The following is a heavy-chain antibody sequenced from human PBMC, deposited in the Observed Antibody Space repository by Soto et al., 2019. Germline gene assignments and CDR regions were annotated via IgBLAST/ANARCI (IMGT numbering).Heavy chain of an antibody. Sequence: ASVKVSCKASGYTFTGYYMHWVRQAPGQGLEWMGWINPNSGGTNYAQKFQGWVTMTRDTSISTAYMELSRLRSDDTAVYYCARGDSSGYYRYYYYGMDVWGQGTTVTVSS. CDR2: INPNSGGT. V-gene: IGHV1-2*04. J-gene: IGHJ6*02. D-gene: IGHD3-22*01. CDR1: GYTFTGYY. CDR3: ARGDSSGYYRYYYYGMDV.